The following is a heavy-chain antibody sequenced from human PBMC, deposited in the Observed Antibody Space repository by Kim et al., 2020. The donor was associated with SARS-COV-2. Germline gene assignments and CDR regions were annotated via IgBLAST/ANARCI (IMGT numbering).Heavy chain of an antibody. Sequence: KSRVTISVDTSKNQFSLKLSSVTAADTAVYYCARPGYSSGWYDYYYGMDVWGQGTTVTVSS. D-gene: IGHD6-19*01. CDR3: ARPGYSSGWYDYYYGMDV. J-gene: IGHJ6*02. V-gene: IGHV4-34*01.